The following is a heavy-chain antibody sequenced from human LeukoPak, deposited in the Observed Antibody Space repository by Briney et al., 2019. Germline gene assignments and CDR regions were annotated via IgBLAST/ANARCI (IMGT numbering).Heavy chain of an antibody. J-gene: IGHJ5*02. D-gene: IGHD1-14*01. V-gene: IGHV1-2*02. CDR1: GYTFNRHS. CDR3: ARDGKTTFDP. Sequence: ASVKVSCKASGYTFNRHSIIWVRQAPGQGLEWMGWINPNSGGTNYAQKFQGRVTMTRDTSISTAYMELSRLRSDDTAVYYCARDGKTTFDPWGQGTLVTVSS. CDR2: INPNSGGT.